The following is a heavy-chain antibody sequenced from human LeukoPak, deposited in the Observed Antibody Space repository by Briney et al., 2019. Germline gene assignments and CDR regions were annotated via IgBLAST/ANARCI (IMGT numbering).Heavy chain of an antibody. CDR2: IGGRDDRT. D-gene: IGHD3-3*01. J-gene: IGHJ4*02. Sequence: GGSLRLSCAASGFTFTGHTMTWLRQAPGKGLEWVSIIGGRDDRTYYADSVKGRFTISRDNSKNILYLQMNSLRAEDTAVYYCAKDPSPFYDFWSGYWWGQGTLVTVSS. CDR3: AKDPSPFYDFWSGYW. CDR1: GFTFTGHT. V-gene: IGHV3-23*01.